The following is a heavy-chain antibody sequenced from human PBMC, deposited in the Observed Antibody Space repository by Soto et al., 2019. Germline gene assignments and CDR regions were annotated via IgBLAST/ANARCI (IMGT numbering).Heavy chain of an antibody. V-gene: IGHV1-2*02. J-gene: IGHJ4*02. CDR1: GYNFFGFP. CDR3: ARERMAGPFDI. Sequence: AASVKVSCKTSGYNFFGFPIHWVRQAPGQGLEWMGGITPGNGDTIYAQPFQGRVTLTRDTSIDTAYRDFSALNSDDAPVYYCARERMAGPFDIWGQGKLGTVSS. CDR2: ITPGNGDT. D-gene: IGHD3-9*01.